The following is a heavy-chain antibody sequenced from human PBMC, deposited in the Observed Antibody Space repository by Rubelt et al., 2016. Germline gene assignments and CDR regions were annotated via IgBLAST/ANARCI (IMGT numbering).Heavy chain of an antibody. Sequence: EVQLLESGGGLVQPGGSLRLSCAASGFTVSSNYMNWVRQAPGKGLVWVSRINSDGSITSHADSVKGRFTISRDNAKNTLYLQMNSLSVEDTAVYYCTLAGGGFWGQGTLVTVSS. CDR2: INSDGSIT. CDR3: TLAGGGF. V-gene: IGHV3-74*02. CDR1: GFTVSSNY. J-gene: IGHJ4*02. D-gene: IGHD1-26*01.